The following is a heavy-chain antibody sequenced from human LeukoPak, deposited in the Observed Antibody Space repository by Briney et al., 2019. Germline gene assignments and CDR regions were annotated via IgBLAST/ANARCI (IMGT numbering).Heavy chain of an antibody. CDR3: ANQLDYGDASAFDF. J-gene: IGHJ4*02. V-gene: IGHV1-69*05. D-gene: IGHD4/OR15-4a*01. CDR1: GGTFSSYA. CDR2: IIPIFGTV. Sequence: SVKVSCKASGGTFSSYAISWVRQAPGQGLEWMGGIIPIFGTVNYAQKFQGRVTITTDESTNIAYMDVISLRSEDTAVYYCANQLDYGDASAFDFWGQGTLVTVSS.